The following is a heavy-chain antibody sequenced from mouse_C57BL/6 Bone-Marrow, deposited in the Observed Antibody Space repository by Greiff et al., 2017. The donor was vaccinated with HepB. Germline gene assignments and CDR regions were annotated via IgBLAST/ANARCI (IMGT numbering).Heavy chain of an antibody. CDR2: INPNNGGT. D-gene: IGHD1-1*02. CDR3: ARRDYRYFDV. V-gene: IGHV1-18*01. CDR1: GYTFTDYN. Sequence: EVQGVESGPELVKPGASVKIPCKASGYTFTDYNMDWVKQSHGKSLGWIGDINPNNGGTIYNKKFKGKATLTVDKSSSTAYMELRSLTSEDTAVYYCARRDYRYFDVWGTGTTVTVSS. J-gene: IGHJ1*03.